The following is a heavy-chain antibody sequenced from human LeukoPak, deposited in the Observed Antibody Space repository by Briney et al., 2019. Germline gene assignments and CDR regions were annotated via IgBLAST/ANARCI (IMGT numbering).Heavy chain of an antibody. CDR3: TKYYYDSSGYYSDAFDI. D-gene: IGHD3-22*01. CDR1: GFTFSNAW. J-gene: IGHJ3*02. Sequence: GGSLRLSCAASGFTFSNAWISWVRQAPGKGLEWVGRIKSKTDGGTTDYAAPVKGRFTISRDDSKNTLYPQMNSLKTEDTAVYYCTKYYYDSSGYYSDAFDIWGQGTMVTASS. V-gene: IGHV3-15*01. CDR2: IKSKTDGGTT.